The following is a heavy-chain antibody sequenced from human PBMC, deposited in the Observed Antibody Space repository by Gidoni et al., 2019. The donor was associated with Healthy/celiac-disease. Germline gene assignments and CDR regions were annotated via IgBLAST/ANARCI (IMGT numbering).Heavy chain of an antibody. CDR1: GFTFSSYS. V-gene: IGHV3-21*01. D-gene: IGHD5-18*01. J-gene: IGHJ4*02. Sequence: EVQLVESGGGLVKPGGSLRLSCAASGFTFSSYSMNWVRQAPGKGLEGVSSISSSSSYIYYADSVKGRFTISRDNAKNSLYLKMNSLRAEDTAVYYCARALGVGYNYWDFDYWGQGTLVTVSS. CDR2: ISSSSSYI. CDR3: ARALGVGYNYWDFDY.